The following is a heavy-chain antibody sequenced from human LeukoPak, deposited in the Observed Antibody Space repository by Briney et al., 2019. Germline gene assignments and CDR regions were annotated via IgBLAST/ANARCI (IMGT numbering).Heavy chain of an antibody. D-gene: IGHD6-19*01. CDR2: ISGSGGTT. V-gene: IGHV3-23*01. CDR1: VFTFSSYA. CDR3: AKGPVAVAGYYFDH. J-gene: IGHJ4*02. Sequence: GGSLRLSCAASVFTFSSYAMSWVRQAPGKGLEWVSSISGSGGTTYYADSVKGRFTISRDNPNNTLDLQMNSLTAEDTAVYYCAKGPVAVAGYYFDHWGQGTLVTVSS.